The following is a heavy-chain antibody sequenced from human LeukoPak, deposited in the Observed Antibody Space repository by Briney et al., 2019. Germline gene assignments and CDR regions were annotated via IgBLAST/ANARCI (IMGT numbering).Heavy chain of an antibody. D-gene: IGHD3-10*01. Sequence: SETLSLTCAVYGGSFSGYYWSWIRQPPGKGLEWIGEINHSGSTNYNPSLKSRVTISVDTSKNQFSLKLSSVTAADTAVYYCARGWGVFGELLGPSHDYWGQGTLVTVSS. V-gene: IGHV4-34*01. J-gene: IGHJ4*02. CDR2: INHSGST. CDR1: GGSFSGYY. CDR3: ARGWGVFGELLGPSHDY.